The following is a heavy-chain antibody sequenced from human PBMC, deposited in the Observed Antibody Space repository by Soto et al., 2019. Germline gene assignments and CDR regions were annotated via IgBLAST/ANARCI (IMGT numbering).Heavy chain of an antibody. CDR1: GYTFSNYD. CDR3: AKVSRKGSAIDFDY. J-gene: IGHJ4*02. D-gene: IGHD3-10*01. V-gene: IGHV1-8*01. Sequence: QVQLVQSGAELKKPGASVKVSCKASGYTFSNYDMNWVRQATGQGPEWIGWVNPNNGDTGYAQKFQGRVTLTTDISPTTASMEPTSLRSEDTAIYYCAKVSRKGSAIDFDYWGQGTLITVSS. CDR2: VNPNNGDT.